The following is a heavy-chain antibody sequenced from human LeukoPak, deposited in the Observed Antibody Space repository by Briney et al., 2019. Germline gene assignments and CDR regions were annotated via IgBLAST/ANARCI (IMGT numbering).Heavy chain of an antibody. Sequence: PGGSLRLSCAASGFTFSDYYMSWIRQAPGKGLEWVSYISSSSSYTNYADSVKGRFTISRDNAKNSLYLQMNSLRAEDTAVYYCARRLTTGGFFDYWGQGTLVTVPS. V-gene: IGHV3-11*06. J-gene: IGHJ4*02. CDR3: ARRLTTGGFFDY. D-gene: IGHD4-11*01. CDR2: ISSSSSYT. CDR1: GFTFSDYY.